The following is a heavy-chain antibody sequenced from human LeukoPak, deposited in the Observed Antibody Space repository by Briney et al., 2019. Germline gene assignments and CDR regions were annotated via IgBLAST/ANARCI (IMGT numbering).Heavy chain of an antibody. Sequence: GGSLRLSCAASGFNLSDYSLNWVRQAPGKGLEYVSAISSNGGSTYYADSVKGRFTISRDNSKNTLYLQMSSLRAEDTAVYYCVSRGDCSSTSCYANWYFDLWGRGTLVTVSS. V-gene: IGHV3-64D*06. CDR2: ISSNGGST. J-gene: IGHJ2*01. D-gene: IGHD2-2*01. CDR1: GFNLSDYS. CDR3: VSRGDCSSTSCYANWYFDL.